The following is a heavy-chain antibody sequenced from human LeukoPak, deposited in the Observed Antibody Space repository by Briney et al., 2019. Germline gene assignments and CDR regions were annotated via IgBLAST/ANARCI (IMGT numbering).Heavy chain of an antibody. CDR3: ARKRVRGLYYYGSGSYDY. CDR2: INHSGST. V-gene: IGHV4-34*01. J-gene: IGHJ4*02. CDR1: GGSFSGYY. D-gene: IGHD3-10*01. Sequence: SETLSLTCAVYGGSFSGYYWSWIRQPPGKGLEWIGEINHSGSTNYNPSLKSRVTISVDTSKNQFSLKLSSVTAADTAVYYCARKRVRGLYYYGSGSYDYWGQGTLVTVPS.